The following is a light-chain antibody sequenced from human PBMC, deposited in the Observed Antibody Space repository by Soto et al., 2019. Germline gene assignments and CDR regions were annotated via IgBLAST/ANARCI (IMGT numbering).Light chain of an antibody. CDR2: GNS. CDR1: SSNIGACYD. Sequence: QSVLTQPPSVSGAPGQRVTISCTGSSSNIGACYDVHWYQQLPGTAPKLLIYGNSNRPSGVPDRFSGSKSGNSASLAISGLQAEDEADYYCQSYDSSLSGWEVFGGGTKLTVL. CDR3: QSYDSSLSGWEV. J-gene: IGLJ2*01. V-gene: IGLV1-40*01.